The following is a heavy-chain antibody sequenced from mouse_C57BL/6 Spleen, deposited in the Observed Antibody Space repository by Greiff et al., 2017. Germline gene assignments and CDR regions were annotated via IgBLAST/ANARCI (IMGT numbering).Heavy chain of an antibody. Sequence: EVQRVESERRLVQPARSLTLTCTATGFTFSDYYLAWFRQVPENGLEWVANINYAGSSPYYLDSLKSRFSSSRDKAKNILYLQMRSLEYADTSTYYCGRERLLHSFDAWRTGTPVPASS. D-gene: IGHD2-3*01. CDR3: GRERLLHSFDA. V-gene: IGHV5-16*01. J-gene: IGHJ1*03. CDR1: GFTFSDYY. CDR2: INYAGSSP.